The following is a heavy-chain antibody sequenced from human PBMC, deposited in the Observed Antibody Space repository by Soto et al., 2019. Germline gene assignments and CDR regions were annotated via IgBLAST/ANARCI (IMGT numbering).Heavy chain of an antibody. J-gene: IGHJ4*02. CDR3: ARDVITYYYDSSGYSYFDY. D-gene: IGHD3-22*01. V-gene: IGHV3-21*05. Sequence: GGSLRLSCAASGFTFNTYTMNWVRQAPGKGLEWVSYISSSSSYIYYADSVKGRFTISRDNAKNSLYLQMNSLRAEDTAVYYCARDVITYYYDSSGYSYFDYWGQGTLVTVSS. CDR1: GFTFNTYT. CDR2: ISSSSSYI.